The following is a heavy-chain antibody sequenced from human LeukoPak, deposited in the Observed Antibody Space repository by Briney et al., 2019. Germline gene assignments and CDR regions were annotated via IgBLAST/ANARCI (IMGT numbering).Heavy chain of an antibody. CDR3: ARDMGSSRNYYYGMDV. Sequence: GRSLRLSCAASGFTFSSYAMHWVRQAPGKGLEWVAVISYDGSNKYYADSVKGRFTISRDNSKNTLYLQMNSLRAGDTAVYYCARDMGSSRNYYYGMDVWGQGTTVTVSS. V-gene: IGHV3-30*04. J-gene: IGHJ6*02. D-gene: IGHD6-13*01. CDR2: ISYDGSNK. CDR1: GFTFSSYA.